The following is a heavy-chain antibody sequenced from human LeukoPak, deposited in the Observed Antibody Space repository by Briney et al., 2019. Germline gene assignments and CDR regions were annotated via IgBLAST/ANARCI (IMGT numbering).Heavy chain of an antibody. CDR2: IYHSGST. D-gene: IGHD3-10*01. Sequence: SETLSLTCAVSGGSISSSNWWSWVRQPPGKGLEWIGEIYHSGSTNYNPSLKSRVTISVDKSKNQFSLKLSSVTAADTAVYYCATRYGSGSYYSDYWGQGTLVTVSS. J-gene: IGHJ4*02. CDR3: ATRYGSGSYYSDY. V-gene: IGHV4-4*02. CDR1: GGSISSSNW.